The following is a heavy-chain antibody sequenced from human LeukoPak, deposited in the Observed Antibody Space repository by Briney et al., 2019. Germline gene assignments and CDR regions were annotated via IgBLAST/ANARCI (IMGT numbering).Heavy chain of an antibody. Sequence: GASVKVSCKVSGSTLTNLTMHWVRQAPGKGLEWMGGFDPEDGETIYAQKFQGRVTMTEDTSTDTAYMELSSLRSEDTAVYYCATVTYYYDSSGLALGAAFDIWGQGTMVTVSS. J-gene: IGHJ3*02. CDR1: GSTLTNLT. CDR2: FDPEDGET. D-gene: IGHD3-22*01. V-gene: IGHV1-24*01. CDR3: ATVTYYYDSSGLALGAAFDI.